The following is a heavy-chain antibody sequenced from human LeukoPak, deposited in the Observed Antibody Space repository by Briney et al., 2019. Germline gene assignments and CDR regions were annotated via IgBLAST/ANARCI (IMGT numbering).Heavy chain of an antibody. V-gene: IGHV3-11*04. CDR2: ISSSATTI. CDR3: ARDHSGSWNYFDY. J-gene: IGHJ4*02. D-gene: IGHD6-13*01. Sequence: GGSLRLSCAASGFTFRDYYMNWIRQAPGKGLEWVSYISSSATTIYYADSVKGRFTISRDNAKKSLYLQMNSLRAEDTAVYYCARDHSGSWNYFDYWGQGTLVTVSS. CDR1: GFTFRDYY.